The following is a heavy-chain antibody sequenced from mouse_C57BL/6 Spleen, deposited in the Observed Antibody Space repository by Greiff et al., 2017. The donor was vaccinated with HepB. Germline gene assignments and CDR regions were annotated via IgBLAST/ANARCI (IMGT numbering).Heavy chain of an antibody. V-gene: IGHV1-50*01. CDR2: IDPSDSYT. D-gene: IGHD6-1*01. CDR3: ARGECMSFDY. CDR1: GYTFTSYW. Sequence: VQLQQPGAELVKPGASVKLSCKASGYTFTSYWMQWVKQRPGQGLEWIGEIDPSDSYTNYNQKFTGKATLTVDTSSSTAYMQLSSLTSEDSAGYYCARGECMSFDYWGQGTTLTVSS. J-gene: IGHJ2*01.